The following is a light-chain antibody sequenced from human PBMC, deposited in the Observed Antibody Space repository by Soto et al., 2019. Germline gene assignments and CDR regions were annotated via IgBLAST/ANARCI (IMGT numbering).Light chain of an antibody. CDR1: QSVSSNY. J-gene: IGKJ1*01. V-gene: IGKV3-20*01. CDR2: GAS. Sequence: EIVLTQSPGTLSLSPGERATLSCWASQSVSSNYLAWYLQKPGQAPRLLIYGASSRATGIPDRFSGSGSGTDFTLTISRLEPEDCAVYYCQQYGSSPRTFGQGTKVEIK. CDR3: QQYGSSPRT.